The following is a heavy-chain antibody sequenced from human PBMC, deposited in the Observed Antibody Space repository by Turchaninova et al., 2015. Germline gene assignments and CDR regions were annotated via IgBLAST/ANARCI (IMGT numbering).Heavy chain of an antibody. J-gene: IGHJ6*02. V-gene: IGHV5-51*01. Sequence: EVQLVQSGAEVKKPGESLKISCKGSGYSFTSYWIGWVRQMPGKGLEWMGIIYPGDSDTRYSPSFQGPVPISAAKSLSTAYLQWSSLKASETAMYYCACGFGGEYYYYGMDVWGQGTTVTVSS. CDR1: GYSFTSYW. D-gene: IGHD3-10*01. CDR3: ACGFGGEYYYYGMDV. CDR2: IYPGDSDT.